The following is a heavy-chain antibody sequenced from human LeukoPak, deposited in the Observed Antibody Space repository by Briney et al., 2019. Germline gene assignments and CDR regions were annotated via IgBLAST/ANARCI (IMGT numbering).Heavy chain of an antibody. CDR3: ATYSSLNRREFQF. J-gene: IGHJ1*01. CDR2: IKTDGSEK. V-gene: IGHV3-7*02. Sequence: GGSLRLSCAASGFTFSSYDMHWVRQATGEGLEWVANIKTDGSEKYYVDSVKGRFTISRDNAKNSLYLQMNSLRAEDTAVYYCATYSSLNRREFQFWGQGTLLTVSS. D-gene: IGHD3-22*01. CDR1: GFTFSSYD.